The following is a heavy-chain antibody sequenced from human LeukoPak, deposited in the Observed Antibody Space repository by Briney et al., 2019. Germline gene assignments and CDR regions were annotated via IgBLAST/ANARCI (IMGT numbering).Heavy chain of an antibody. D-gene: IGHD4-17*01. J-gene: IGHJ4*02. CDR2: ISYDGSNK. CDR1: GFTFSSYG. V-gene: IGHV3-30*18. Sequence: PGGSLRLSCAASGFTFSSYGMHWVRQAPGKGLEWVAVISYDGSNKYYADSVKGRFTISRDNSKNTLYLQMNSLRAEDTAVYYCAKGGTLYGDYPDYFDYWGQGTLVTVSS. CDR3: AKGGTLYGDYPDYFDY.